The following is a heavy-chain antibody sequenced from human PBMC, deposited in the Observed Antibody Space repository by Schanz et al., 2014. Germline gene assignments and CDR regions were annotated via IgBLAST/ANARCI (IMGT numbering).Heavy chain of an antibody. J-gene: IGHJ3*02. CDR3: AKGRFGELSAFDI. Sequence: EVQLVESGGGLVQPGGSLRLSCAASGFTFSSYAMSWVRQAPGKGLEWVSGISGSGASTYYADSVKGRFTISRDNSNKTVDLQMNSLRAEDTALYYCAKGRFGELSAFDIWGRGTMVTVSS. CDR2: ISGSGAST. V-gene: IGHV3-23*04. D-gene: IGHD3-10*01. CDR1: GFTFSSYA.